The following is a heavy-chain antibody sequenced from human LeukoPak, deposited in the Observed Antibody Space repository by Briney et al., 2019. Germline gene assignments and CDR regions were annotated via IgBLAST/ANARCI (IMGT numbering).Heavy chain of an antibody. Sequence: ASVKVSCKVSGYTLTELSMHWVRQAPGKGLEWMGGFDPEDGETIYAQKFQGRVTMTEDTSTDTAYMELSSLRAEDTAVYYCTRVGQAGWSGYPLDYWGQGTLVTVSS. CDR2: FDPEDGET. CDR1: GYTLTELS. CDR3: TRVGQAGWSGYPLDY. J-gene: IGHJ4*02. D-gene: IGHD5-12*01. V-gene: IGHV1-24*01.